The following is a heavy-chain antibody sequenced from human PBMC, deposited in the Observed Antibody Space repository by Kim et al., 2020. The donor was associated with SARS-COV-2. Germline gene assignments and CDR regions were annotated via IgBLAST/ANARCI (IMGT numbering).Heavy chain of an antibody. CDR2: TYYRSKWYN. CDR3: AREPIGPEGAAAPDWYFDL. V-gene: IGHV6-1*01. CDR1: GDSVSSNSAA. D-gene: IGHD6-13*01. J-gene: IGHJ2*01. Sequence: SQTLSLTCAISGDSVSSNSAAWNWIRQSPSRGLEWLGRTYYRSKWYNDYAVSVKSRITINPDTSKNQFSLQLNSVTPEDTAVYYCAREPIGPEGAAAPDWYFDLWGRGTLVTVSS.